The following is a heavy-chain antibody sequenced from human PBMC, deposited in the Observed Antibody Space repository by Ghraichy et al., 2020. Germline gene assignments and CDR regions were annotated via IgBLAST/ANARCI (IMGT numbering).Heavy chain of an antibody. D-gene: IGHD3-10*01. CDR3: ASIPLRGKNWYFDL. V-gene: IGHV3-21*01. CDR2: ISSSSSYI. J-gene: IGHJ2*01. CDR1: GFTFSSYS. Sequence: LSLTCAASGFTFSSYSMNWVRQAPGKGLEWVSSISSSSSYIYYADSVKGRFTISRDNAKNSLYLQMNSLRAEDTAVYYCASIPLRGKNWYFDLWGRGTLVTVSS.